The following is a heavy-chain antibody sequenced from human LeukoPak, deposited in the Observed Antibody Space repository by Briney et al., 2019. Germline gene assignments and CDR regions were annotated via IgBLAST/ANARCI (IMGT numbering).Heavy chain of an antibody. J-gene: IGHJ4*02. CDR1: GFPFSDYV. CDR2: IRYDGNNK. V-gene: IGHV3-33*01. CDR3: ARAKLRTGAFDY. D-gene: IGHD3-3*01. Sequence: GGSLRLSCAASGFPFSDYVMHWVRQAPGKGLEWVSVIRYDGNNKYYADSVKGRFTISRDNAKNSLYLQMNSLRAEDTAVYYCARAKLRTGAFDYWGQGTLVTVSS.